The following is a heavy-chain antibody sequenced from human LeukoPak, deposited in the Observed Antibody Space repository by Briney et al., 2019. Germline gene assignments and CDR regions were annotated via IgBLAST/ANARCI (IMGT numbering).Heavy chain of an antibody. V-gene: IGHV1-69*06. CDR2: IIPMFGTA. Sequence: SVKVSCKASGGTFSSYAINWVRQAPGQGLEWMGKIIPMFGTAYYAQEFQGRVTITADKSTSTAYMELSSLRPEDTALYYCARLITARPPYYFDCWGQGTLLTVSS. J-gene: IGHJ4*02. CDR3: ARLITARPPYYFDC. D-gene: IGHD6-6*01. CDR1: GGTFSSYA.